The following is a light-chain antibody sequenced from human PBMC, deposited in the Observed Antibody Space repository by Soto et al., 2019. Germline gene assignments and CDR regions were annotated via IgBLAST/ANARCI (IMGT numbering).Light chain of an antibody. V-gene: IGKV3-11*01. Sequence: EIVLTQSPATLSLSPGERATLSCRASQSVSSYLAWYQQKPGQAPRLLIYDASNRATGIPARFSGSGSGTDFTLTISSLEREDFAVYYCQQRSNWPPRGTFGQGTKLEIK. CDR1: QSVSSY. CDR2: DAS. J-gene: IGKJ2*01. CDR3: QQRSNWPPRGT.